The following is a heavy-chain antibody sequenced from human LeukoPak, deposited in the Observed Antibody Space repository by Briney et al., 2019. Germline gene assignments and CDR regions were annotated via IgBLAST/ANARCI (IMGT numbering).Heavy chain of an antibody. Sequence: KSSETLSLTCAVSGYSLRSDYNWGWIRHPPGKGLQWIGHIYHSGSTYYNPSLKSRVTISLDTSKKQCSLKLTSMTAADTAIYYCARSTAPSPIFDSWGQGTLVTVSS. CDR1: GYSLRSDYN. J-gene: IGHJ4*01. V-gene: IGHV4-38-2*01. D-gene: IGHD1-1*01. CDR3: ARSTAPSPIFDS. CDR2: IYHSGST.